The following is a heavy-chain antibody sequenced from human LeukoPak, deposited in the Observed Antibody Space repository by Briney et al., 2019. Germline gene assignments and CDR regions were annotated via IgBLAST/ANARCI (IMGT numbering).Heavy chain of an antibody. D-gene: IGHD4-23*01. CDR2: IYSGGTT. CDR1: GFTVSNNH. J-gene: IGHJ3*02. CDR3: ARDADYGGSPDAFDI. V-gene: IGHV3-53*01. Sequence: GGSLRLSCAASGFTVSNNHMSWVRQAPGKGLNWVSIIYSGGTTYYADSVKGRFTISRDNSKNTLYLQMNSLRAEGTAVYYCARDADYGGSPDAFDIWGRGTIVTVSS.